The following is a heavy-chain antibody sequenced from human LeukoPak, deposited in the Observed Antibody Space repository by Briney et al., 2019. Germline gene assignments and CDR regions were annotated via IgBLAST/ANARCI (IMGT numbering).Heavy chain of an antibody. CDR3: ARGPVAGTAYYYYGMDV. CDR1: GGSFSGYY. Sequence: PSETLSLTCAVYGGSFSGYYWSWIRQPPGKGLEWIGEINHSGSTNYNPSLKSRVTISVDTSKNQFSLKLSSVTAADTAVYYCARGPVAGTAYYYYGMDVWGQGTTVTVSS. D-gene: IGHD6-19*01. J-gene: IGHJ6*02. V-gene: IGHV4-34*01. CDR2: INHSGST.